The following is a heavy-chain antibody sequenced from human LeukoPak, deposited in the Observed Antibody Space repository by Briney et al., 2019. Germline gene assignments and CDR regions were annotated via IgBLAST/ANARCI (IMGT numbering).Heavy chain of an antibody. Sequence: GESLKISCRGSGYTFTSYWIGWVRQMPGKGLEWMGSIYPGDSDTRYSPSFQGQVTISADKSISTAYLQWSSLKASDTAMYYCARHYTIQLPDYWGQGTLVTVSS. CDR3: ARHYTIQLPDY. V-gene: IGHV5-51*01. J-gene: IGHJ4*02. CDR2: IYPGDSDT. D-gene: IGHD5-18*01. CDR1: GYTFTSYW.